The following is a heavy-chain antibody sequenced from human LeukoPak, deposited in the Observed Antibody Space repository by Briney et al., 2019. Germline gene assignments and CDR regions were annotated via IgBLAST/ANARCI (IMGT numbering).Heavy chain of an antibody. V-gene: IGHV4-61*02. CDR3: ARVFVGPLSCSGGSCYVSWFDP. D-gene: IGHD2-15*01. CDR2: IYTSGST. J-gene: IGHJ5*02. CDR1: GGSISSGSYY. Sequence: ASETLSLTCTVSGGSISSGSYYWSWIRQPAGKGLEWIGRIYTSGSTNYNPSLKSRVTISVDTSKNQFSLKLSSVTAADTAVYYCARVFVGPLSCSGGSCYVSWFDPWGQGTLVTVSS.